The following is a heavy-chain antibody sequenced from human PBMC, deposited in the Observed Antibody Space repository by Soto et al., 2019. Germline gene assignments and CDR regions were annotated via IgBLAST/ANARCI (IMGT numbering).Heavy chain of an antibody. CDR2: IYYSGST. V-gene: IGHV4-59*08. D-gene: IGHD4-17*01. CDR3: ARGDLYGGHFDY. J-gene: IGHJ4*02. Sequence: SETLSLTCTVSGGSISSYYWSWIRQPPGKGLEWIGYIYYSGSTNYNPSLKSRVTISVDTSKNQFSLKLSSVTAADTAVYYCARGDLYGGHFDYWGQGTLVTVSS. CDR1: GGSISSYY.